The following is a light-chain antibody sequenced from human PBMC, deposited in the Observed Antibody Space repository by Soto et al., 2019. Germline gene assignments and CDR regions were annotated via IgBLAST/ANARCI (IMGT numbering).Light chain of an antibody. Sequence: EIVLTQSPATLSLSPGERATLSCRASQSVSSYLAWYKQKPGQAPRLLIYDASNRATGIPARFSGSGSGTVLAITISSLEREDFAVYYCQQRSNWTFGGGTKVEIK. J-gene: IGKJ4*01. CDR3: QQRSNWT. CDR1: QSVSSY. V-gene: IGKV3-11*01. CDR2: DAS.